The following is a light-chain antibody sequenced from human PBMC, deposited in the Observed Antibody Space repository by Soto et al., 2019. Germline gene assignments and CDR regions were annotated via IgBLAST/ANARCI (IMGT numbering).Light chain of an antibody. Sequence: EVVMTQSPVTLSVSPGERATLSCRASQSVSSNLAWYQQKPGQAPSLLIYGASTRATGIPARFSGSGSGTEFTLTISSLQSEDFAVYYCQQYNNWPRTFGPGTKVDIK. V-gene: IGKV3-15*01. CDR3: QQYNNWPRT. CDR1: QSVSSN. J-gene: IGKJ3*01. CDR2: GAS.